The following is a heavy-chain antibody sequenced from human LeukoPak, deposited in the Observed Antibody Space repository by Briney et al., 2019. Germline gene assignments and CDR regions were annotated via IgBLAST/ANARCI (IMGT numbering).Heavy chain of an antibody. V-gene: IGHV4-38-2*02. CDR2: IYHSGST. CDR1: GYSISSGYY. J-gene: IGHJ6*03. Sequence: SETLSLTCTVSGYSISSGYYWGWIRQPPGEGLEWIGSIYHSGSTYYNPSLKSRVTISVDTSKNQFSLKLSSVTAADTAVYYCARVARYYYYYMDVWGKGTTVTVSS. CDR3: ARVARYYYYYMDV.